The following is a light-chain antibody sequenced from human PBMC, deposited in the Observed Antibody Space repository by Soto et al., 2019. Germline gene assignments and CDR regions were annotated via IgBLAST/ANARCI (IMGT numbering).Light chain of an antibody. CDR2: EVS. CDR1: SSDVGSYNF. J-gene: IGLJ3*02. CDR3: CSYAGRSTWV. V-gene: IGLV2-23*02. Sequence: QSVLTQPASVSGSPGQSITISCTGTSSDVGSYNFISWYQQHPGKAPKITIYEVSKRPSGVSSRFSGSKSGNTASLTISGLQAEDEADYYCCSYAGRSTWVLGGGNKLTVL.